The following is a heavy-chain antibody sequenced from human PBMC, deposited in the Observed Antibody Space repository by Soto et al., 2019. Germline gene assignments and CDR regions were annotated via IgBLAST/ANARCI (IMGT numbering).Heavy chain of an antibody. V-gene: IGHV5-51*01. J-gene: IGHJ4*02. CDR2: IYPGDSDT. CDR3: ARRPFRGVRPYYFDH. CDR1: GYSFTSYW. Sequence: GESLKISCKGSGYSFTSYWIGWMRLLPGKGLEWMGIIYPGDSDTRYSPSFQGQVTISTDKSITTAYLQWSSLKASDTAMYYCARRPFRGVRPYYFDHWGQGTLVTVSS. D-gene: IGHD3-16*01.